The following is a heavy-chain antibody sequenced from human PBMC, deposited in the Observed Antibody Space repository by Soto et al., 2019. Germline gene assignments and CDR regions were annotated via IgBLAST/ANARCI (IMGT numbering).Heavy chain of an antibody. CDR1: GFTFSIYG. V-gene: IGHV3-33*06. Sequence: SLRLSCAASGFTFSIYGMHWVRQAPGKGLEWVAVIWYDGSNKYYADSVKGRFTISRDNSKNTLYLQMNSLRAEDTAVYYCAKIPPGYSYGYFYFDYWGQGTTVTVSS. J-gene: IGHJ4*03. D-gene: IGHD5-18*01. CDR2: IWYDGSNK. CDR3: AKIPPGYSYGYFYFDY.